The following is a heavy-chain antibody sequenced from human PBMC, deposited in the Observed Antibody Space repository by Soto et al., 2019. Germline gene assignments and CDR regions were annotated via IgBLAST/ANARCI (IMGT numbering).Heavy chain of an antibody. CDR1: GFTFDDYA. D-gene: IGHD3-16*01. V-gene: IGHV3-9*01. Sequence: GGSLRLSCAASGFTFDDYAMHWVRQAPGKGLEWVSGISWNSGSIGYADSVKGRFTISRDNAKNSLYLQMNSLRAEDTALYYCAKDMAVTFGGGAFDIWGQGTMVTVSS. CDR2: ISWNSGSI. CDR3: AKDMAVTFGGGAFDI. J-gene: IGHJ3*02.